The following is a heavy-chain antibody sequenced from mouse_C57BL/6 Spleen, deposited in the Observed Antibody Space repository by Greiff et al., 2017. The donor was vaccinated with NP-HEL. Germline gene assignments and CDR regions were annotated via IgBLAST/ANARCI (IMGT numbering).Heavy chain of an antibody. CDR2: IDPETGGT. CDR1: GYTFTDYE. Sequence: VQLQQFGAELVRPGASVTLSCKASGYTFTDYEMHWVKQTPVHGLEWIGAIDPETGGTAYNQKFKGKAILTADKSSSTAYMELRSLTSEDSAVYYCTRWGGYAMDYWGQGTSVTVSS. J-gene: IGHJ4*01. V-gene: IGHV1-15*01. CDR3: TRWGGYAMDY.